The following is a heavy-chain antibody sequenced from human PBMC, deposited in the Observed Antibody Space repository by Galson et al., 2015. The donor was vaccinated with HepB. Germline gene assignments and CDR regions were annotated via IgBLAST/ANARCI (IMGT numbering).Heavy chain of an antibody. J-gene: IGHJ4*02. D-gene: IGHD2-15*01. V-gene: IGHV5-51*04. CDR2: ISPGDSYT. CDR1: EYTFTNYW. Sequence: QSGAEVKKPGESLKISCTGSEYTFTNYWIDWVRQVPGKGLEWMGTISPGDSYTTYSPSFQGQVTISADRPISTAYLEWSSLKASDTAMYFCARHPFAAADSCGQGTQVTVSS. CDR3: ARHPFAAADS.